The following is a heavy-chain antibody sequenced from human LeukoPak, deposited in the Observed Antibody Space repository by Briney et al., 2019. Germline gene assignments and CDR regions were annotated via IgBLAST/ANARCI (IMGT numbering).Heavy chain of an antibody. D-gene: IGHD4-17*01. Sequence: GGSLRLSCAASGFTFSSHAMSWVRQAPGKGLEWVSSLSGSGGSTYHADSVKGRFSISRDNSKNTLYLQLNSLRAEDTAVYYCAKGGSTXRXTTSRVVFGYXXYXDVWGKXXXVXXSS. V-gene: IGHV3-23*01. CDR2: LSGSGGST. CDR1: GFTFSSHA. J-gene: IGHJ6*03. CDR3: AKGGSTXRXTTSRVVFGYXXYXDV.